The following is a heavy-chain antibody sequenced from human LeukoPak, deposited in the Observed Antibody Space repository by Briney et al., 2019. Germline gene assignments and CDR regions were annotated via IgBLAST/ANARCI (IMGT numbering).Heavy chain of an antibody. D-gene: IGHD1-14*01. V-gene: IGHV4-59*08. J-gene: IGHJ3*02. CDR1: GGSISTYY. CDR3: ARVGTADAFDI. CDR2: LYNSGST. Sequence: SETLSLTCTVSGGSISTYYWSWIRQPPGKGLEWIGHLYNSGSTNYHPSLQSRVTISVDTSKNQFSLRLSSVTAADTAVYYCARVGTADAFDIWGQGTMVTVSS.